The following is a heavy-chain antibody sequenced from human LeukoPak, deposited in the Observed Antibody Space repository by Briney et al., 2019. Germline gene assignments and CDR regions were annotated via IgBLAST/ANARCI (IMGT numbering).Heavy chain of an antibody. CDR1: GFTFDDYG. J-gene: IGHJ4*02. D-gene: IGHD1-26*01. Sequence: PGGSLRLSCAASGFTFDDYGMSWVRQAPGKGLEWVSSISATGDNTYYADSGKGRFTISRDNSRNTLYLQINSLRAEDSAVYYCAKQVPSSGHFYRYRRTFDFWGQGTLVTVSS. CDR2: ISATGDNT. CDR3: AKQVPSSGHFYRYRRTFDF. V-gene: IGHV3-23*01.